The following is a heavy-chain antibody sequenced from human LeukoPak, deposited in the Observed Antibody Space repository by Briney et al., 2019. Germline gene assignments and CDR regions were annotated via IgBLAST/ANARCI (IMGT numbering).Heavy chain of an antibody. V-gene: IGHV3-66*01. CDR1: GFTVSNNY. Sequence: GGSLRLSCAASGFTVSNNYMSWVRQAPGKGLEWVSVTYSVNRTSYADSVKGRFTISRDSSKNTLCLQMNSLRAEDTAVYYCARSPPWAPLDYWGQGTLVTVSS. J-gene: IGHJ4*02. CDR2: TYSVNRT. CDR3: ARSPPWAPLDY.